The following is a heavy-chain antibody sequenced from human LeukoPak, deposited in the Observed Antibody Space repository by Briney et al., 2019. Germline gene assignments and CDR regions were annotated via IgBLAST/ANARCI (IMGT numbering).Heavy chain of an antibody. CDR3: AKSSDGSTSFDQ. D-gene: IGHD2-2*01. V-gene: IGHV3-23*01. Sequence: GGSLRLSCVASGFTFRTYAMSWVRQAPGKGLEWVSGISDSGGTTYYVDSLKGRFTISRDNSKNTLYLQINSLRAEDMALYYCAKSSDGSTSFDQWGQGTLVTVS. CDR1: GFTFRTYA. CDR2: ISDSGGTT. J-gene: IGHJ4*02.